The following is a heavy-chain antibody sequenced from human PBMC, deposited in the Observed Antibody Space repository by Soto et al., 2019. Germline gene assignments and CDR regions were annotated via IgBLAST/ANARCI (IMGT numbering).Heavy chain of an antibody. CDR2: IYHSGST. CDR3: AREVAVAGTGGGMDV. J-gene: IGHJ6*02. CDR1: GGSISSSNW. D-gene: IGHD6-19*01. Sequence: KTSETLSLTCAVSGGSISSSNWWSWVRQPPGKGLEWIGEIYHSGSTNYNPSLKSRVTISVDKSKNQFSLKLSSVTAADTAVYYCAREVAVAGTGGGMDVWGQGTTVTVYS. V-gene: IGHV4-4*02.